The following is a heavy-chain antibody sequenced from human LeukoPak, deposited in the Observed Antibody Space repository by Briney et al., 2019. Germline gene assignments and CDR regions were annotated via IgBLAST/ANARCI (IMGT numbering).Heavy chain of an antibody. Sequence: SETLSLTCTVSGGSLSSYYWSWLRQPPGKGLEWIGYIYYSGSTNYNPSLKSRVTISVDTSKNQFSLKLSSVTAADTAVYYCATLSYITMIYWGQGTLVTVSS. CDR3: ATLSYITMIY. V-gene: IGHV4-59*08. CDR1: GGSLSSYY. CDR2: IYYSGST. J-gene: IGHJ4*02. D-gene: IGHD3-22*01.